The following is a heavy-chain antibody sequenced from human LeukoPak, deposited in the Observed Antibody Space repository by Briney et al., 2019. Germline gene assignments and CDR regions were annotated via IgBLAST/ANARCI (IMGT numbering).Heavy chain of an antibody. J-gene: IGHJ4*02. CDR1: GYTFTSYY. D-gene: IGHD2/OR15-2a*01. CDR3: AREIGLRVEYYFDY. V-gene: IGHV1-46*01. CDR2: INPSGGST. Sequence: EASVKVSCKASGYTFTSYYMHWVRQAPGQGLEWMGIINPSGGSTSYAQKFQGRVTMTTDTSASTAYMELRSLRSDDTAVYYCAREIGLRVEYYFDYWGQGTLVTVSS.